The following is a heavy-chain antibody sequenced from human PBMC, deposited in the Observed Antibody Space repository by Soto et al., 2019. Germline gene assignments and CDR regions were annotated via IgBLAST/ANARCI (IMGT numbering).Heavy chain of an antibody. CDR3: ARPRLPAAGDYYYYYGMDV. V-gene: IGHV3-21*01. Sequence: PGGSLRLSCSASGFTFSKYSVNWFRQAPGKGLEWVSSISSRSTYIFYADSVKGRFTISRDNAKNSLYLQMNSLRAEDTGVYYCARPRLPAAGDYYYYYGMDVWGQGTTVTVSS. J-gene: IGHJ6*02. D-gene: IGHD6-13*01. CDR1: GFTFSKYS. CDR2: ISSRSTYI.